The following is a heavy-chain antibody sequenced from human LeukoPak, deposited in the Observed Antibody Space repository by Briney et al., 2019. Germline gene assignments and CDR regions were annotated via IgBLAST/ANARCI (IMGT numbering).Heavy chain of an antibody. CDR3: ARDLREYSSSSDY. J-gene: IGHJ4*02. V-gene: IGHV1-69*04. D-gene: IGHD6-6*01. CDR2: IIPILGIA. Sequence: SVKVSCKASGGTFSSYAISWVRQAPGQGLEWMGRIIPILGIANYAQKFQGRVTMTTDTSTSTAYMELRSLRSDDTAVYYCARDLREYSSSSDYWGQGTLVTVSS. CDR1: GGTFSSYA.